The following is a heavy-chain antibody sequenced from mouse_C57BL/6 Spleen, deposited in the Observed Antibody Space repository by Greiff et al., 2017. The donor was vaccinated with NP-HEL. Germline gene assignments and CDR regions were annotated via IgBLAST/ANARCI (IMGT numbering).Heavy chain of an antibody. CDR1: GFNIKDYY. CDR2: IDPGDGET. V-gene: IGHV14-2*01. J-gene: IGHJ2*01. CDR3: AREGNYFDY. Sequence: VQLQQSGAELVKPGASVKLSCTASGFNIKDYYMHWVKQRTEQGLEWIGRIDPGDGETKYAPTFQGKATITADTSSNTAYLPLNSLTSEDTAVYYCAREGNYFDYWGQGTTLTVSS.